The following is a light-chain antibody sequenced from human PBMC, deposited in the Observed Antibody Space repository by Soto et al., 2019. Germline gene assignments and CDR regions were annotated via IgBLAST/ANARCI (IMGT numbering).Light chain of an antibody. V-gene: IGKV3-20*01. CDR2: GAS. Sequence: EIVLTQSPGTLSLSPGERATLSCRASQSVSSSYLAWYQQKPGQAPGLLIYGASSRATGIPDRFSGGGSGTDFTLTISRLEPEDFAVYYCQQYGSSPMYTFGQGTKLEIK. CDR3: QQYGSSPMYT. J-gene: IGKJ2*01. CDR1: QSVSSSY.